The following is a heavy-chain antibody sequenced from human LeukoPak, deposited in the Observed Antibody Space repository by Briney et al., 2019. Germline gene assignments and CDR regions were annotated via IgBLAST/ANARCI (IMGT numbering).Heavy chain of an antibody. J-gene: IGHJ5*02. CDR3: AKDHFTIFGVERNWFDP. CDR2: IRYDGSNK. CDR1: GFTFSSYG. D-gene: IGHD3-3*01. Sequence: GGSLRLSCAASGFTFSSYGMHWVRQAPGKGLEWVAFIRYDGSNKYYADSVEGRFTISRDNSKNTLYLQMNSLRAEDTAVYYCAKDHFTIFGVERNWFDPWGQGTLVTVSS. V-gene: IGHV3-30*02.